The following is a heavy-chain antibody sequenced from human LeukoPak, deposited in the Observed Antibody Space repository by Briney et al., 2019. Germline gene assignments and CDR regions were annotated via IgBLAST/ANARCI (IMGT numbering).Heavy chain of an antibody. CDR1: GFTFSSYS. Sequence: GGSLRLSCAASGFTFSSYSMNWVRQAPGKGLEWVSSISSSSSYIYYADSVKGRFTISRDNAKNSLYLQMNSLRAEDTAVYYCARLGYYGSGSYLGRTFAFDIWGQGTMVTVSS. D-gene: IGHD3-10*01. V-gene: IGHV3-21*01. J-gene: IGHJ3*02. CDR2: ISSSSSYI. CDR3: ARLGYYGSGSYLGRTFAFDI.